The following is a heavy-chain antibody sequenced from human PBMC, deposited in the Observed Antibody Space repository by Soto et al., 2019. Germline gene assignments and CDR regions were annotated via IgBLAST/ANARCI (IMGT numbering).Heavy chain of an antibody. V-gene: IGHV5-51*01. CDR3: ARQACSSTSCYSGYYAVDV. CDR1: GYSFSSYW. D-gene: IGHD2-2*01. J-gene: IGHJ6*02. CDR2: IYPGDSDT. Sequence: PGESLKISCKGSGYSFSSYWIGWVRQMPGKGLEWMGIIYPGDSDTRYSPSFQGQVTISADKSISTAYLQWSSLKASDTAMYYCARQACSSTSCYSGYYAVDVWGQGTTVTVSS.